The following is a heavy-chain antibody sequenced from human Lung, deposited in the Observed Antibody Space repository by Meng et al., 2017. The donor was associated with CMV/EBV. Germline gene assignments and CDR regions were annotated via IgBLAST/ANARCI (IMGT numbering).Heavy chain of an antibody. D-gene: IGHD1-26*01. CDR3: AKGRAVGATTPFDY. V-gene: IGHV3-23*01. J-gene: IGHJ4*02. Sequence: GGSLRLXXAASGFTFSDYPMSWVRQAPGKGLEWVSSLSSGGSSTYYTDSVKGRFTIARDNSKNTVHLQMNSLGVEDTAVYYCAKGRAVGATTPFDYWGQGTXVTVSS. CDR2: LSSGGSST. CDR1: GFTFSDYP.